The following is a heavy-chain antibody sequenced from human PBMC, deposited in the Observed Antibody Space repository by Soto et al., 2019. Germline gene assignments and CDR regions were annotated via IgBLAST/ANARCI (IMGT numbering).Heavy chain of an antibody. CDR3: ARLQTAVPHY. J-gene: IGHJ4*02. D-gene: IGHD6-13*01. CDR1: GDSISGSPYY. V-gene: IGHV4-39*01. Sequence: QVQLQESGPGLVMPSETLSLTCSVSGDSISGSPYYWGWIRQPPGKRLEWIGSIFHDGYIVYTPSLKRRVTISVDTAKNLFSRKLTSVAAADTARYFCARLQTAVPHYWGQGILVTVSS. CDR2: IFHDGYI.